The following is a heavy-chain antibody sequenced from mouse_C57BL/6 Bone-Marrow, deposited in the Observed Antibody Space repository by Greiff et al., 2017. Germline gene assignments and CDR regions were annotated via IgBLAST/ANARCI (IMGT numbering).Heavy chain of an antibody. V-gene: IGHV1-55*01. Sequence: QVQLKESGAELARPGASVKMSCKASGYTFTSYWITWVKQRPGQGLEWIGDIYPGSGSTNYNEKFKSKATLTVDTSSSTAYMQLSSLTSEDSAVYYCAEGMDYWGQGTSVTVSS. CDR2: IYPGSGST. CDR3: AEGMDY. CDR1: GYTFTSYW. J-gene: IGHJ4*01.